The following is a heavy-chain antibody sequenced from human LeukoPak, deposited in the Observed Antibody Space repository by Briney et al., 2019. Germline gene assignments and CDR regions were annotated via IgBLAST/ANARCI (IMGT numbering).Heavy chain of an antibody. Sequence: ASVKVSCKASGYTFTSYYMQGVRQAPGQGLVGMGIINPSGGSTSYAQKFQGRVTMTRDTSTSTVYMELSSLRSEDTAVYYCARERTTVVTLYYFDYWGQGTLVTVSS. CDR3: ARERTTVVTLYYFDY. V-gene: IGHV1-46*01. CDR2: INPSGGST. J-gene: IGHJ4*02. D-gene: IGHD4-17*01. CDR1: GYTFTSYY.